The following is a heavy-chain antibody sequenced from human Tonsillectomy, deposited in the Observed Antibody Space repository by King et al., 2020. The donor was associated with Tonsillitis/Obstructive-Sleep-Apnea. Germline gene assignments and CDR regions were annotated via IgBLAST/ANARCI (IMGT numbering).Heavy chain of an antibody. D-gene: IGHD3-22*01. CDR3: ARWGGGYSDSSGYDHHDAFDI. V-gene: IGHV4-39*01. CDR1: GGSISSSSYY. J-gene: IGHJ3*02. CDR2: IYYSGST. Sequence: QLQESGPGLVKPSETLSLTCTVSGGSISSSSYYWGWIRQPPGKGLEWIGSIYYSGSTYYKPSLKSRVTISVDTSKNQFSLKLSSVTAADTAVYYCARWGGGYSDSSGYDHHDAFDIWGQGTMVTVSS.